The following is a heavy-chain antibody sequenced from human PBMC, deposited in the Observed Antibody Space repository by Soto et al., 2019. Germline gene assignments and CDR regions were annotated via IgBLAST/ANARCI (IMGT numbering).Heavy chain of an antibody. V-gene: IGHV1-69*02. CDR2: IIPILGIA. CDR3: ATTRVDSKWFDP. J-gene: IGHJ5*02. Sequence: QVQLVQSGAEVKKPGSSVKVSCKASGGTFSSYTISWVRQAPGQGREWMGRIIPILGIANYAQKFQGRVTITADKSTSTAYMELSSLRSEDTAVYYCATTRVDSKWFDPWGQGTLVTVSS. D-gene: IGHD3-9*01. CDR1: GGTFSSYT.